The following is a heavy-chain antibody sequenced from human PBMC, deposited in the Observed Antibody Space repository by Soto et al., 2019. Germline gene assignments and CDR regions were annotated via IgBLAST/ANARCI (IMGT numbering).Heavy chain of an antibody. CDR3: ATSRDTTGYFDH. D-gene: IGHD1-1*01. J-gene: IGHJ4*02. Sequence: QVQLVPSGAEVRQPGSSVKVSCKASGGTFSSSGINWVRQAPGQGLEWIGGIIPLSGTSSHAQKFQGRVTITADESTGTVNMELGSLTSDDTAVYYCATSRDTTGYFDHWGQGTLVTVSS. CDR2: IIPLSGTS. V-gene: IGHV1-69*01. CDR1: GGTFSSSG.